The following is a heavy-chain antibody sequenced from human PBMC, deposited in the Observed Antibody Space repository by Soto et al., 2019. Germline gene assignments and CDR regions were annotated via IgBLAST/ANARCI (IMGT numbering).Heavy chain of an antibody. CDR3: AKDSRGTYLVLDY. V-gene: IGHV3-23*01. CDR2: ISGSGGKT. CDR1: GFTFSSYA. J-gene: IGHJ4*02. Sequence: EVQLLESGGGLVQPGGSLRLSCGASGFTFSSYAMSWVRQAPGEGLEWVSVISGSGGKTYDADSVKGRFAISRDNSKNKLYLQRNSLRAEDTAVYYCAKDSRGTYLVLDYWGQGTLVTVSS. D-gene: IGHD1-26*01.